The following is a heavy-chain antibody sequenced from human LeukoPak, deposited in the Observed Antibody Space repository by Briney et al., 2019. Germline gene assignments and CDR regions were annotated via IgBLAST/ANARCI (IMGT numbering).Heavy chain of an antibody. CDR2: IYPGDSDT. D-gene: IGHD3-9*01. CDR3: ARSTYYDILTGYYFDY. V-gene: IGHV5-51*01. J-gene: IGHJ4*02. Sequence: GESLKISCKGSGYSFTSYWIGWVRQMPGKSLEWMGIIYPGDSDTRYSPSFQGQVTISADKSISTAYLQWSSLKASDTAMYYCARSTYYDILTGYYFDYWGQGTLVTVSS. CDR1: GYSFTSYW.